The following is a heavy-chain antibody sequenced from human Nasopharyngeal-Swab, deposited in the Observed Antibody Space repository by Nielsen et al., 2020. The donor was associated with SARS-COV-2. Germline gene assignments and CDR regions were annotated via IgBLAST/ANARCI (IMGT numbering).Heavy chain of an antibody. CDR3: ARDYGDYDNNAFDI. CDR1: GYTLTELS. J-gene: IGHJ3*02. D-gene: IGHD4-17*01. Sequence: ASVKVSCKVSGYTLTELSMHWVRQAPGKGLEWMGGFDPEDGETIYAQKFQGRVTITADKSTSTAYMELSSLRSEDTAVYYCARDYGDYDNNAFDIWGQGTMVTVSS. CDR2: FDPEDGET. V-gene: IGHV1-24*01.